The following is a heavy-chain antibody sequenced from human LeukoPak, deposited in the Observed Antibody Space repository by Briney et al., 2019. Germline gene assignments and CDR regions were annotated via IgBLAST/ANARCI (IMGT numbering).Heavy chain of an antibody. Sequence: GASVKVSCTASGYTFTGYYLHWVRQAPGQGLEWVGRRNLNSGGTNYTQKFPGRVTMTRDTSISPASMELSRLRSGDTAVYYCGRDSCPYSSGWYGAWGQGTLVTVSS. V-gene: IGHV1-2*06. CDR1: GYTFTGYY. CDR2: RNLNSGGT. CDR3: GRDSCPYSSGWYGA. D-gene: IGHD6-19*01. J-gene: IGHJ5*02.